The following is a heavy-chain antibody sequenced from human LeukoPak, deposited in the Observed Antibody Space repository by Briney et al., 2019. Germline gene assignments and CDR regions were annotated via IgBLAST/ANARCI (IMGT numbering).Heavy chain of an antibody. CDR3: ARSSFCSNVNCYSYAAY. CDR1: GYSFTSYW. D-gene: IGHD2-2*01. Sequence: HGESLKISCKGSGYSFTSYWVAWVRQMPGKGLEWMGIINPGDSDTRYSPSFEGQVTISADKSINTAYLQWSSLKASDTAMYYCARSSFCSNVNCYSYAAYWGQGTLVTVTS. CDR2: INPGDSDT. J-gene: IGHJ4*02. V-gene: IGHV5-51*01.